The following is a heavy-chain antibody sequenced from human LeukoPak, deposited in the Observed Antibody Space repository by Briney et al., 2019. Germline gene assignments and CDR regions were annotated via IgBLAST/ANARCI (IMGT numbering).Heavy chain of an antibody. Sequence: GGTLRLSCAASGFTFSSYSMNWVRQAPGKGLEWVSSISSSSSYIYYADSVKGRFTISRDNAKNSLYLQMNSLRAEDTAVYYCARDARGLAARPFYFDYWGQGTLVTVS. V-gene: IGHV3-21*01. CDR3: ARDARGLAARPFYFDY. CDR1: GFTFSSYS. D-gene: IGHD6-6*01. J-gene: IGHJ4*02. CDR2: ISSSSSYI.